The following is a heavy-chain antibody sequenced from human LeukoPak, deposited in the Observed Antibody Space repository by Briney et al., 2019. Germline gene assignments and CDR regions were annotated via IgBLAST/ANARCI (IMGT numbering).Heavy chain of an antibody. CDR2: IYTSGST. D-gene: IGHD3-22*01. V-gene: IGHV4-4*07. J-gene: IGHJ5*02. Sequence: PSETLSLTCTVSGGSISSYYWSWIRQPAGKGLEWIGRIYTSGSTNYNPSLKGRVTISVDKSKNQFSLKLSSVTAADTAVYYCARDLGPYYYDSSGYYPDVHNWFDPWGQGTLVTVSS. CDR3: ARDLGPYYYDSSGYYPDVHNWFDP. CDR1: GGSISSYY.